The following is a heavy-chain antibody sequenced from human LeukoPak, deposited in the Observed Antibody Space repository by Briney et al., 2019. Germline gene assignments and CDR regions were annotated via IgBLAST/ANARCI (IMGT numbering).Heavy chain of an antibody. J-gene: IGHJ6*03. CDR1: GYTFTSYG. CDR2: MNPNSGNT. Sequence: ASVKVSCKASGYTFTSYGISWVRQATGQGLEWMGWMNPNSGNTGYAQKFQGRVTMTRNTSISTAYMELSSLRSGDTAVYYCARSCSSTSCPRDYYYYYMDVWGKGTTVTISS. V-gene: IGHV1-8*02. CDR3: ARSCSSTSCPRDYYYYYMDV. D-gene: IGHD2-2*01.